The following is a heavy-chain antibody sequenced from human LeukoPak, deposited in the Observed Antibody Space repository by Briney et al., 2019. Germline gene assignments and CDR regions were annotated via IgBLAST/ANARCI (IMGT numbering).Heavy chain of an antibody. CDR2: ISGSGGST. CDR3: AKEAYDILTLFDP. CDR1: GFSFNTYE. J-gene: IGHJ5*02. V-gene: IGHV3-23*01. D-gene: IGHD3-9*01. Sequence: GGSLRLSCEACGFSFNTYEMNWVRQAPGKGLEWVSAISGSGGSTYYADSVKGRFTISRDNSKNTLYLQMNSLRAEDTAVYYCAKEAYDILTLFDPWGQGTLVTVSS.